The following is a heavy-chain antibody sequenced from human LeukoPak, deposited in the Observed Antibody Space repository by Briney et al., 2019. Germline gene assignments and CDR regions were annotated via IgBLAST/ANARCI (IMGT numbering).Heavy chain of an antibody. CDR2: ISGSGTTI. J-gene: IGHJ4*02. D-gene: IGHD6-13*01. Sequence: PGGSLRLSCAASGFTFSDSYMSWIRQAPGQGLEWVSYISGSGTTIYYADSLKGRFTISSDNAKNSLYLQMNSLRAEDTALYYCAEGYGSSCYLYFFDYWGQRTLVTASS. CDR1: GFTFSDSY. CDR3: AEGYGSSCYLYFFDY. V-gene: IGHV3-11*01.